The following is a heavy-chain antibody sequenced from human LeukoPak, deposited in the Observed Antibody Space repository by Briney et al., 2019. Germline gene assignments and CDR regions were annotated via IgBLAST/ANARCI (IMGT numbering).Heavy chain of an antibody. J-gene: IGHJ4*02. D-gene: IGHD3-22*01. V-gene: IGHV3-11*01. Sequence: TGGSLRLSCAASGFTFSNAWMSWVRQAPGKGLEWVSYISSSGSTIYYADSVKGRFTISRDNAKNSLYLQMNSLRAEDTAVYYCARDFASVYYYDSSGYYDYWGQGTLVTVSS. CDR3: ARDFASVYYYDSSGYYDY. CDR2: ISSSGSTI. CDR1: GFTFSNAW.